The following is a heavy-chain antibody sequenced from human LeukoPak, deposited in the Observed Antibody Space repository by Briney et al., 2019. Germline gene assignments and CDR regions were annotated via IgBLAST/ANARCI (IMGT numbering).Heavy chain of an antibody. J-gene: IGHJ4*02. D-gene: IGHD6-19*01. CDR2: ADYTGST. V-gene: IGHV4-59*11. CDR1: GASITTHY. CDR3: AGGYSSDWYFNC. Sequence: PSETLSLTCTVSGASITTHYWSWIRQSPGEGMEWIGYADYTGSTKYNPSLKSRVTVSLDTTSNQFSLKLGSVTAADTAVYYCAGGYSSDWYFNCWGQGTLVTVSS.